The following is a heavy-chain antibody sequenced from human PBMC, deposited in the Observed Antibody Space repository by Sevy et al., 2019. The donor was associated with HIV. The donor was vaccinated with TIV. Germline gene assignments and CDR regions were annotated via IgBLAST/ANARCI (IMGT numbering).Heavy chain of an antibody. J-gene: IGHJ4*02. CDR2: IKQDGSEK. Sequence: GGSLRLSCAASGFTSSSYWMSWVRQAPGKGLEWVANIKQDGSEKYKVDSVKGRFTISRDNAKNSLYLQMNSLRAEDTAVYYCARDTGVGAYDYWGQGTLVTVSS. CDR3: ARDTGVGAYDY. CDR1: GFTSSSYW. D-gene: IGHD1-26*01. V-gene: IGHV3-7*01.